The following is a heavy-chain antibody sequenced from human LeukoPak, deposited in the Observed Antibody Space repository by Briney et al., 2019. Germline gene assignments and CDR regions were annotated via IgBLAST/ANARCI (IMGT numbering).Heavy chain of an antibody. Sequence: GGSLRLSCAASGLTFSSYWMSWVRQAPGKGLEWVANIKQDGSEKYYVDSVKGRFTISRDNAKNSLYLQMNSLRAEDTAVYYCARGRSYDYVWGSDLFDYWGQGTLVTVSS. D-gene: IGHD3-16*01. CDR1: GLTFSSYW. J-gene: IGHJ4*02. V-gene: IGHV3-7*01. CDR3: ARGRSYDYVWGSDLFDY. CDR2: IKQDGSEK.